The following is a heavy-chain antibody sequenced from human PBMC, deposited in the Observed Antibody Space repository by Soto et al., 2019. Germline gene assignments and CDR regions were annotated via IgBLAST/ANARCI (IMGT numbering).Heavy chain of an antibody. CDR2: ISGSGTTT. D-gene: IGHD3-22*01. V-gene: IGHV3-48*01. Sequence: EVHLVESGGGSVQPGGSLRLSCAASGFIFSSYAINWVRQAPGKGLEWVSYISGSGTTTYYADSVKGRFTISRDYAKSSLYLQMNSLRAEDTAMYYCASFSRMADGYYWGQGTLVTVSS. CDR3: ASFSRMADGYY. CDR1: GFIFSSYA. J-gene: IGHJ4*02.